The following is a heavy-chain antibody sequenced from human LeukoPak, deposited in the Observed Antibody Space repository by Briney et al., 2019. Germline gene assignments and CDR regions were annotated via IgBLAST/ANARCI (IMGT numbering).Heavy chain of an antibody. CDR1: GGPISSYY. J-gene: IGHJ5*02. Sequence: SDTLSLTCTVSGGPISSYYWSWIRQPPGKGLDGMGYIYYSGSTNYNPSLKSRVPISVDTSKNQFSLKLSSVTAADTAVYYCARAQYYDFWSGYYTNWFDPWGQGTLVTVSS. D-gene: IGHD3-3*01. CDR2: IYYSGST. CDR3: ARAQYYDFWSGYYTNWFDP. V-gene: IGHV4-59*01.